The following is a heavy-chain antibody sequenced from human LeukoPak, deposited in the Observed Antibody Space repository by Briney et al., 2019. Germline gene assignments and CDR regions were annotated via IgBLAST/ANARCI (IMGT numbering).Heavy chain of an antibody. CDR2: IKQDGSEK. Sequence: GGSLRLSCAASGFTFTTYWMSWVRQAPGKGLEWVANIKQDGSEKYYVDSVKGRFTISRDNAKNSLYLQMNSLRAEDTAVYYCARDILLGSPHYSAGYYYDYWGQGSLVTVSS. V-gene: IGHV3-7*03. D-gene: IGHD2-15*01. J-gene: IGHJ4*02. CDR1: GFTFTTYW. CDR3: ARDILLGSPHYSAGYYYDY.